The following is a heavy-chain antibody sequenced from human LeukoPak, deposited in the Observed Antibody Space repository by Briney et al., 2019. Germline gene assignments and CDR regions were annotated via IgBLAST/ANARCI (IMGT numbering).Heavy chain of an antibody. CDR2: INPNSGDT. CDR1: GYTITGYY. D-gene: IGHD1-1*01. V-gene: IGHV1-2*02. CDR3: ARDRHWNQGNFDY. Sequence: ASVKVSCKASGYTITGYYIHSVRQAPGQGLEWMGWINPNSGDTNYAQKFQGRVTMTRDTSINTAFMELSRLRSDDTAVYYCARDRHWNQGNFDYWGQGTLVTVSS. J-gene: IGHJ4*02.